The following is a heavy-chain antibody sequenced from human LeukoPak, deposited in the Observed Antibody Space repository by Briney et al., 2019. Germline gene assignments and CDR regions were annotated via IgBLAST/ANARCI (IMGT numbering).Heavy chain of an antibody. CDR1: GFTFSSYS. CDR3: AREPSLPAAITAPGAFDS. V-gene: IGHV3-21*01. Sequence: KPGGSLRLSCAASGFTFSSYSMNWVRQAPGKGLEWVSSITSSSSYIYYADSVKGRFPISRDNAKNSLYLQMNSLRAEDTAIYYCAREPSLPAAITAPGAFDSWGQGTLVTVSS. CDR2: ITSSSSYI. D-gene: IGHD2-2*02. J-gene: IGHJ5*01.